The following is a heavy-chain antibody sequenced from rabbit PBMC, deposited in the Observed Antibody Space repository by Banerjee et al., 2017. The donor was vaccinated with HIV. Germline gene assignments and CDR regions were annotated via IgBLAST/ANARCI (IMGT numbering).Heavy chain of an antibody. Sequence: QEQLEESGGDLVKPEGSLTLTCTASGFSFSSSYWMSWVRQAPGKGLEWIGTIYGAGSGSTYYASWAKGRFTISKTSSTTVTLQMTSLTAADTATYFCARTPDGSGSGYYFDFWGPGTLVTVS. J-gene: IGHJ2*01. CDR1: GFSFSSSYW. V-gene: IGHV1S45*01. CDR2: IYGAGSGST. D-gene: IGHD1-1*01. CDR3: ARTPDGSGSGYYFDF.